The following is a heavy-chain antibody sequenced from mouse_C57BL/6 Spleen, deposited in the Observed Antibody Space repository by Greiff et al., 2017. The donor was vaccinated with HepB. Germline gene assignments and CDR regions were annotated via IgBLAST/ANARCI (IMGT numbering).Heavy chain of an antibody. V-gene: IGHV1-52*01. CDR3: AIYGNYEDH. CDR2: IDPSDSET. D-gene: IGHD2-1*01. CDR1: GYTFTSYW. J-gene: IGHJ2*01. Sequence: QVQLQQPGAELVRPGSSVKLSCKASGYTFTSYWMHWVKQRPIQGLEWIGNIDPSDSETHYNQKFKDKTTLTVEKSSSTAYMQLSSLTSEDSAVYYCAIYGNYEDHWGQGTTLTVSS.